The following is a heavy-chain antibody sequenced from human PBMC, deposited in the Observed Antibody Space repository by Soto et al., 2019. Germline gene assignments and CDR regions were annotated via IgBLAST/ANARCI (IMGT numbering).Heavy chain of an antibody. Sequence: KTSETLSLTCSVAGGSIISGYYWSFIRQHPVKGLEWIGYIYNSGNTYYNPSLKSRVSISLDTSKSQFSLRLDSVTAADTAVYDCARDAPVALGGPNSMDVWGQGTTVTVSS. D-gene: IGHD2-15*01. J-gene: IGHJ6*02. CDR1: GGSIISGYY. CDR2: IYNSGNT. V-gene: IGHV4-31*03. CDR3: ARDAPVALGGPNSMDV.